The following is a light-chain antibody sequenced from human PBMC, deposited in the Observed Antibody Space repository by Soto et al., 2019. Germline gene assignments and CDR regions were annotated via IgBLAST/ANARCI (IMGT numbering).Light chain of an antibody. CDR3: SSYTTGSLVV. J-gene: IGLJ2*01. V-gene: IGLV2-14*01. Sequence: QSVLTQAASVSGSPGQSITISCTGTSSDVGAYDYVTWYQQHPGKAPKVMIYKVSNRPSGVSNRFSGSKSDNTASLTISGLQAEDEADYYCSSYTTGSLVVFGGGTKLTVL. CDR1: SSDVGAYDY. CDR2: KVS.